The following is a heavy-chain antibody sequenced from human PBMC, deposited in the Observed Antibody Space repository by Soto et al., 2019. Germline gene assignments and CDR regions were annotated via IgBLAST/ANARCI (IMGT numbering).Heavy chain of an antibody. CDR3: ATAARRAGKFDS. V-gene: IGHV4-59*01. Sequence: PSETLSLTCTVSGGSTSSYYWSWIRQPPGKGLEWIGYIYYSGSTNYNPSLKSRVTISVDTSKNQFSLKLSSVTAADTAVYYCATAARRAGKFDSRAQGTLDTGSS. CDR2: IYYSGST. D-gene: IGHD6-6*01. CDR1: GGSTSSYY. J-gene: IGHJ4*02.